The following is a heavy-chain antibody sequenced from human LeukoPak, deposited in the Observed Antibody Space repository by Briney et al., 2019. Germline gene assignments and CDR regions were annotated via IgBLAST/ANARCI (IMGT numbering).Heavy chain of an antibody. V-gene: IGHV3-48*01. J-gene: IGHJ4*02. Sequence: TGGSLRLSCEASGFTLTSYSMNWVRQAPGKGLEWVSYISSSSSTIYYADSVKGRFTISRDNAKNSLYLQMNSLRAEDTAVYYCARESSAAAGNRFDCWGQGTLVTVSS. CDR2: ISSSSSTI. CDR1: GFTLTSYS. CDR3: ARESSAAAGNRFDC. D-gene: IGHD6-13*01.